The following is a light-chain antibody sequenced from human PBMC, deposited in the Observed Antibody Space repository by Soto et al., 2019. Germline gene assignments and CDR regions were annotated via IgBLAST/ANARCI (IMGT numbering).Light chain of an antibody. CDR3: SSYTSSSTRV. Sequence: QSALTQPRSVSGSPGQSVTISCTGTSRDVGGYNYVSWYQQHPGKAPKLMIYDVSNRPSGVSNRFSGSKSGNTASLTISGLQAEDEADYYCSSYTSSSTRVFGTGTKLTVL. CDR2: DVS. CDR1: SRDVGGYNY. V-gene: IGLV2-14*01. J-gene: IGLJ1*01.